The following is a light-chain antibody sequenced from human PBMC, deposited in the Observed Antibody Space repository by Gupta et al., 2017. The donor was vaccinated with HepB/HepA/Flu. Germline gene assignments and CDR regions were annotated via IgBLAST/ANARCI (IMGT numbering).Light chain of an antibody. CDR3: HQDDSYPLVT. Sequence: AIRMTQSPSSFSASTGDRVTITCRASQGISSYLAWYQQKPGKAPKLLIYAASTWQSGVPSSFSGSGSGTDFTLTIRWLQSEDFATYYCHQDDSYPLVTFGPGTNVDIK. CDR1: QGISSY. CDR2: AAS. J-gene: IGKJ3*01. V-gene: IGKV1-8*01.